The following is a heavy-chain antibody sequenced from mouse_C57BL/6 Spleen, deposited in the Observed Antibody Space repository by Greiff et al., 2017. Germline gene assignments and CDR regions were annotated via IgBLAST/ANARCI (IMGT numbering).Heavy chain of an antibody. CDR1: GFSLTSYG. D-gene: IGHD2-3*01. Sequence: VQLQESGPGLVQPSQSLSITCTVSGFSLTSYGVHWVRQSPGKGLEWLGVIWRGGSTDYNAAFMSRLSITKDNSKSQVFFKMNSLQADDTAIYYCAKNAIYDGYYFDYWGQGTTLTVSS. CDR3: AKNAIYDGYYFDY. V-gene: IGHV2-5*01. J-gene: IGHJ2*01. CDR2: IWRGGST.